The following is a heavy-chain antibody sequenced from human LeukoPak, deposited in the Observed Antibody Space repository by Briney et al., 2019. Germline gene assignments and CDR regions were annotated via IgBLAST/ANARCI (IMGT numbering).Heavy chain of an antibody. D-gene: IGHD3-22*01. CDR3: AKVAPAGGSGYYFNYYYYMDV. CDR1: GFTFSSYG. Sequence: GGSMRLSCAASGFTFSSYGMHWVRQAPGKGLEWVAFIRNDGSNKYYADSVKGRFTISRDNSKNTLYLQMNSLRAEDTAVYYCAKVAPAGGSGYYFNYYYYMDVWGKGTTVTVSS. V-gene: IGHV3-30*02. CDR2: IRNDGSNK. J-gene: IGHJ6*03.